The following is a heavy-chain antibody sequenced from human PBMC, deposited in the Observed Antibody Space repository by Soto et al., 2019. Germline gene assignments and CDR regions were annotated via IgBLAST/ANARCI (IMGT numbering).Heavy chain of an antibody. CDR1: RFVFMSAW. V-gene: IGHV3-15*01. D-gene: IGHD2-15*01. CDR3: VTNPPLPWNGYSYYFNY. Sequence: GGSLRLSCKASRFVFMSAWMSWVLQAPGTGLGWVGHIKSKIDGETTDYAASVKGRFTISRDDSKDTLYLQMNSLTPEGTGVYYCVTNPPLPWNGYSYYFNYWGQGTQVTVSS. CDR2: IKSKIDGETT. J-gene: IGHJ4*02.